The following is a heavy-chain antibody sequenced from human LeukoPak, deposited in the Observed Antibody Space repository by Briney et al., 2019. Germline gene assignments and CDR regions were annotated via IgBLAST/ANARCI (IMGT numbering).Heavy chain of an antibody. CDR1: DGSINNYY. CDR3: TTLLWHLAVDV. Sequence: SETLSLTCSVSDGSINNYYWSWIRQPPGKGLEWIGYIYYSGSTNYNPSLESRVTISVDTSRNLFSLKLNSVTAADTAVYYCTTLLWHLAVDVWGQGTMVTVSS. D-gene: IGHD2/OR15-2a*01. V-gene: IGHV4-59*08. J-gene: IGHJ3*01. CDR2: IYYSGST.